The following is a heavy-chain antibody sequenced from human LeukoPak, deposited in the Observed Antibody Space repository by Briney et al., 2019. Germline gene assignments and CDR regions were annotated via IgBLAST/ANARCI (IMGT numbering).Heavy chain of an antibody. Sequence: SETLSLTCAVYGGSFSGYYWSWIRQPPGKGLEWIGYIYYSGSTNYNPSLKSRVTISVDTSKNQFSLKLSSVTAADTAVYYCARQVTYYDILTGYTNWFDPWGQGTLVTVSS. CDR2: IYYSGST. CDR3: ARQVTYYDILTGYTNWFDP. V-gene: IGHV4-59*08. J-gene: IGHJ5*02. CDR1: GGSFSGYY. D-gene: IGHD3-9*01.